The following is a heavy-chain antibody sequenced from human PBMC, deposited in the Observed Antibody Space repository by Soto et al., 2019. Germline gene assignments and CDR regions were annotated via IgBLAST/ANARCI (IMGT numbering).Heavy chain of an antibody. V-gene: IGHV3-72*01. Sequence: GGSLRLSCAASGFTFSDHHMDWVRQAPGKGLEWVGRARNKANSYTTAYAASVKGRFTISRDDSKNLLSLQMNSLKTEDTAVYFCARLMGTSIDLWGQGTLVTVSS. CDR3: ARLMGTSIDL. J-gene: IGHJ4*02. CDR2: ARNKANSYTT. CDR1: GFTFSDHH. D-gene: IGHD2-8*01.